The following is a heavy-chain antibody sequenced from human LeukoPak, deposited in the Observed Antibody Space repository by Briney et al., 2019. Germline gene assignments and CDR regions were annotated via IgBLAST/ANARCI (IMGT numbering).Heavy chain of an antibody. J-gene: IGHJ4*02. CDR2: ISTYNGDT. D-gene: IGHD7-27*01. V-gene: IGHV1-18*01. Sequence: GASVKVSCKASGYTFTDYGITWVRQAPGQGLEWMGWISTYNGDTNYAQKFQGRVTMTTATSTTTAYMELRSLRSDDTAVYFCATTDVNWAQNFEYWGQGTLVTVSS. CDR1: GYTFTDYG. CDR3: ATTDVNWAQNFEY.